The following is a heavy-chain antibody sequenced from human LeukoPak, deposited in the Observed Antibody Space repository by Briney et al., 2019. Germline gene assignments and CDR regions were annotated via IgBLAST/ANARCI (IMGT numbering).Heavy chain of an antibody. D-gene: IGHD3-9*01. Sequence: GGSLRLSCAASGFTFSSYWMSWVRQAPGKGLEWVANIKQDGSVKYYVDSVKGRFTISRDNAKNSLYLQMNSLRAEDTAVYYCARGGRYFDWLRAFDIWGQGTMVTVSS. CDR2: IKQDGSVK. CDR1: GFTFSSYW. V-gene: IGHV3-7*01. CDR3: ARGGRYFDWLRAFDI. J-gene: IGHJ3*02.